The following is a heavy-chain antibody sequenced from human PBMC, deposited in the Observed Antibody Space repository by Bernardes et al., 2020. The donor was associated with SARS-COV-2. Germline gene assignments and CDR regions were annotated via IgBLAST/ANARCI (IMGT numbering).Heavy chain of an antibody. CDR1: GFTFDDYA. D-gene: IGHD3-9*01. CDR3: AKGLYDILTGYYHN. J-gene: IGHJ4*02. V-gene: IGHV3-9*01. Sequence: GGSLRLSCAASGFTFDDYAMHWVRQAPGKGLEWVSGISWNSGSIGYADSVKGRFTISRDNAKNSLYLQMNSLRAEDTALYYCAKGLYDILTGYYHNWGQGTLVTVSS. CDR2: ISWNSGSI.